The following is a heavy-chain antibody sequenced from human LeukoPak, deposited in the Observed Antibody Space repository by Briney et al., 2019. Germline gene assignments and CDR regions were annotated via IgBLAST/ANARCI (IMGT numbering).Heavy chain of an antibody. CDR3: AKGSRCSSTSCYMFDFDY. Sequence: GGSLRLSCAASGFTFSSYGMHWVRQAPGKGLEWVAFIRYDGSNKYYADSVKGRFTISRDNSKNTLYLQMNSLRDEDTAVYYCAKGSRCSSTSCYMFDFDYWGQGTLVTASS. D-gene: IGHD2-2*02. J-gene: IGHJ4*02. CDR2: IRYDGSNK. V-gene: IGHV3-30*02. CDR1: GFTFSSYG.